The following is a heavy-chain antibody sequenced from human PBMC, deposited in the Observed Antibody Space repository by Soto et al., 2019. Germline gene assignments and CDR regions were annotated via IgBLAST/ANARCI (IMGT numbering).Heavy chain of an antibody. J-gene: IGHJ4*02. Sequence: VQLLESGGGLVQPGGSLRLSCAASGFTFSNYAMSWVRQAPGKGLEWVSALSGSGGSTYYADSVKGRFSISRDNSKNTLFLHMNSLRAEDTAVYYCARAACSSASCYVSFDYWGQGTLVTVSS. V-gene: IGHV3-23*01. D-gene: IGHD2-2*01. CDR2: LSGSGGST. CDR1: GFTFSNYA. CDR3: ARAACSSASCYVSFDY.